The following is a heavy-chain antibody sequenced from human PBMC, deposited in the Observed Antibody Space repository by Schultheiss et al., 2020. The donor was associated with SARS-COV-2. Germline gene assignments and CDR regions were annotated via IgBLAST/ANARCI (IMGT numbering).Heavy chain of an antibody. CDR3: ARVVRYSSSWYDY. Sequence: GGSLRLSCAASGFTFDDYAMHWVRQAPGKGLEWVSAISGSGGSTYYADSVKGRFTISRDNSKNTLYLQMNSLRAEDTAVYYCARVVRYSSSWYDYWGQGTTVTVSS. D-gene: IGHD6-13*01. CDR2: ISGSGGST. J-gene: IGHJ4*03. CDR1: GFTFDDYA. V-gene: IGHV3-23*01.